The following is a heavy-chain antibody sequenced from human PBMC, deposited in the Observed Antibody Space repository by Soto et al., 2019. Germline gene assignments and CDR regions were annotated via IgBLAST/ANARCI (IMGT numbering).Heavy chain of an antibody. D-gene: IGHD6-25*01. J-gene: IGHJ6*02. CDR1: GGTLSSYA. V-gene: IGHV1-69*13. Sequence: SVKVSWRASGGTLSSYAIRLVRQAPGQGLEWMGGIIPIFGTANYAQTFQGRVTITADESTSTAYMELSRLRSEDTAVYYCASRPYSSGKYYYYYYGMDVWGQGTTVTVSS. CDR3: ASRPYSSGKYYYYYYGMDV. CDR2: IIPIFGTA.